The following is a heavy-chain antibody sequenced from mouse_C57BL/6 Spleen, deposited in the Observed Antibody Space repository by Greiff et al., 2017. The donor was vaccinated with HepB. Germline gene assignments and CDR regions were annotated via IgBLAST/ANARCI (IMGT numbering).Heavy chain of an antibody. D-gene: IGHD2-5*01. V-gene: IGHV5-9-1*02. CDR2: ISSGGDYI. CDR3: TRDPIYSNYEGAMDY. Sequence: EVQLQESGEGLVKPGGSLKLSCAASGFTFSSYAMSWVRQTPEKRLEWVAYISSGGDYIYYADTVKGRFTISRDNARNTLYLQMSSLKSEDTAMYYCTRDPIYSNYEGAMDYWGQGTSVTVSS. CDR1: GFTFSSYA. J-gene: IGHJ4*01.